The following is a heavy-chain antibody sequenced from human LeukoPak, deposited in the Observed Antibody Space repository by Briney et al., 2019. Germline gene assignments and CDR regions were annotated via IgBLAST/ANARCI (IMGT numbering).Heavy chain of an antibody. Sequence: GRSLRLSCAASGFRFNDYAMHWVRQAPGKGLEWVAGISWNSDSVGYGDPVKGRFTISRDNARNSLFLQMDSLGAEDMAVYYCAKPRTTSGGWYHFDYWGQGTLVTVSS. J-gene: IGHJ4*02. CDR3: AKPRTTSGGWYHFDY. D-gene: IGHD6-19*01. V-gene: IGHV3-9*03. CDR2: ISWNSDSV. CDR1: GFRFNDYA.